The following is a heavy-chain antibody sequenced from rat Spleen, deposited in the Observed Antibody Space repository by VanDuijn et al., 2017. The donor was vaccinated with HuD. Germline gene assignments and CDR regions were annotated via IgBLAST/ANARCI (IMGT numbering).Heavy chain of an antibody. CDR2: ISTGGGNT. CDR3: ARHDGGDGVMDA. D-gene: IGHD1-1*01. V-gene: IGHV5-25*01. CDR1: GFTFSNYY. Sequence: EVQLVESGGGLVQPGRSMKLSCAASGFTFSNYYMAWVRQAPTKGLEWVASISTGGGNTYYRDSVKGRFTISRDNAKSTLYLQMDSLRSEDTATYYCARHDGGDGVMDAWGQGASVTVSS. J-gene: IGHJ4*01.